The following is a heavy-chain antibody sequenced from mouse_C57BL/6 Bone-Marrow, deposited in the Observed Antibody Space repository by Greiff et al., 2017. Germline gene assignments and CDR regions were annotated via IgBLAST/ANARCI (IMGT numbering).Heavy chain of an antibody. CDR1: GYTFTGYW. J-gene: IGHJ3*01. CDR3: ARGQGSYYYGSSYFAY. D-gene: IGHD1-1*01. V-gene: IGHV1-9*01. CDR2: ILPGSGST. Sequence: SGAELMKPGASVKLSCKATGYTFTGYWIEWVKQRPGHGLEWIGEILPGSGSTNYNEKFKGKATITADTSSNTAYMQLSSLTTEDSAIYYCARGQGSYYYGSSYFAYWGQGTLVTVSA.